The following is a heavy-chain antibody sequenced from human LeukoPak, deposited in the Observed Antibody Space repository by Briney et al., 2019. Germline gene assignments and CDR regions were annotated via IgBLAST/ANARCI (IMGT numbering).Heavy chain of an antibody. D-gene: IGHD4-23*01. J-gene: IGHJ5*02. V-gene: IGHV4-39*01. Sequence: PSETLSLTCTVSGGSISSSTHYWGWIRQPPGKGLEWIVSIYYSGSTYYNPSLKSRVSISVDTSKNQFSLKLSSVTAADMAVYYCARRGYGGFLDWFDPWGQGILVTVSS. CDR3: ARRGYGGFLDWFDP. CDR2: IYYSGST. CDR1: GGSISSSTHY.